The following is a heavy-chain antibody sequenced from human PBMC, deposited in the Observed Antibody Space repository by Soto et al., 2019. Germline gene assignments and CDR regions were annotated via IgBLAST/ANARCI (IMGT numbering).Heavy chain of an antibody. Sequence: GESLKISCKCSGYSFSSYWIAWVRQMPGKGLEWMGIIYPGDSDTRYSPSFQGQVTISADKSISTAYLQWSSLKASDTAMYYCARRTRYCSGGTCYPLGLDYWGQGTLVTVSS. CDR1: GYSFSSYW. D-gene: IGHD2-15*01. V-gene: IGHV5-51*01. CDR3: ARRTRYCSGGTCYPLGLDY. J-gene: IGHJ4*02. CDR2: IYPGDSDT.